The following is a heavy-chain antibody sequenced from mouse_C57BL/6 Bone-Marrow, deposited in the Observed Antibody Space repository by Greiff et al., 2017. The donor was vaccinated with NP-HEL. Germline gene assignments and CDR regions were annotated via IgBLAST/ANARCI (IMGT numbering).Heavy chain of an antibody. V-gene: IGHV5-12*01. Sequence: EVQLQQSGGGLVQPGGSLKLSCAASGFTFSDYYMYWVRQTPEKRLEWVAYISNGGGSTYYPDTVKGRFTISRDNAKNTLYLQMSRLKSEDTAMYYCARQYGYDVWYFDVWGTGTTVTVSS. CDR2: ISNGGGST. CDR1: GFTFSDYY. J-gene: IGHJ1*03. CDR3: ARQYGYDVWYFDV. D-gene: IGHD2-2*01.